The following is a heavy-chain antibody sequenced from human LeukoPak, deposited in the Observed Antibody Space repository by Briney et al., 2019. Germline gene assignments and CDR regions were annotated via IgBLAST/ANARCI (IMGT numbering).Heavy chain of an antibody. Sequence: KPSETLSLTCTVSGGSISSGSYYWSWIRQPPGKGLEWIGYIYYSGSTNYNPSLKSRVTISVDTSKNQFSLKLSSVTAADTAVYYCARTTEAHSWRTRYYDYYMDVWGKGTTVTVSS. D-gene: IGHD6-13*01. CDR1: GGSISSGSYY. CDR3: ARTTEAHSWRTRYYDYYMDV. J-gene: IGHJ6*03. CDR2: IYYSGST. V-gene: IGHV4-61*01.